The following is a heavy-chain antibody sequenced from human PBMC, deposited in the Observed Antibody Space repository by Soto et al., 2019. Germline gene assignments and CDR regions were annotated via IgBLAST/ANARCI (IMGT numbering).Heavy chain of an antibody. D-gene: IGHD3-22*01. CDR2: IYSGGST. J-gene: IGHJ1*01. V-gene: IGHV3-53*01. CDR3: ARDRVESGYPEYFQH. CDR1: GFTVSSNY. Sequence: EVQLVESGGGLIQPGGSLRLSCAASGFTVSSNYMSWVRQAPGKGLEWVSVIYSGGSTYYADSVKGRFTISRDNSKNALYLQMNSPRAEHTAVYYCARDRVESGYPEYFQHWGQGTLVSVPS.